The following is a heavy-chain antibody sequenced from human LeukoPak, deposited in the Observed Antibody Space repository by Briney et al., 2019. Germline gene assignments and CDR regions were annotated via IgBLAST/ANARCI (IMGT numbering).Heavy chain of an antibody. V-gene: IGHV3-30*07. Sequence: GRSLRLSCAASGFTFSSYAMHWVRQAPGKGLEWVAVISYDGSNKYYADSVKGRFTISRDNAKNSLYLQMNSLRAEDTAVYYCARDTKPYSSSGYYYYYMDVWGKGTTVTVSS. D-gene: IGHD6-6*01. CDR2: ISYDGSNK. CDR1: GFTFSSYA. CDR3: ARDTKPYSSSGYYYYYMDV. J-gene: IGHJ6*03.